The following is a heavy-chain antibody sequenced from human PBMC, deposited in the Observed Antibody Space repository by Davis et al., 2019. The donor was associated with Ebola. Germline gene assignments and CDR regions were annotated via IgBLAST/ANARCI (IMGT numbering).Heavy chain of an antibody. J-gene: IGHJ4*02. CDR1: GFTFSSYA. V-gene: IGHV3-23*01. D-gene: IGHD3-3*01. Sequence: GESLKISCAASGFTFSSYAMSWVRQAPGKGLEWVSAISGSGGSTYYADSVKGRFTISRDNSKNTLYLQMNSLRAEDTAVYYCAKDGITIFVGPEDYWGQGTLVTVSS. CDR3: AKDGITIFVGPEDY. CDR2: ISGSGGST.